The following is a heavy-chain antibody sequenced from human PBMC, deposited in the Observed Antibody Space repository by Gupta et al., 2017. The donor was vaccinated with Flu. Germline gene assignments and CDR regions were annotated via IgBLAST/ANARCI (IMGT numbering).Heavy chain of an antibody. CDR2: IYTSGST. Sequence: QVQLQESGPGLVKPSQTLSLTCTVSGGSISSGSYYWSWIRQPAGKGLEWIGRIYTSGSTNYNPSLKSRVTISVDTSKNQFSLKLSSVTAADTAVYYCARSDTAMVWAFDIWGQGTMVTVSS. J-gene: IGHJ3*02. CDR3: ARSDTAMVWAFDI. CDR1: GGSISSGSYY. V-gene: IGHV4-61*02. D-gene: IGHD5-18*01.